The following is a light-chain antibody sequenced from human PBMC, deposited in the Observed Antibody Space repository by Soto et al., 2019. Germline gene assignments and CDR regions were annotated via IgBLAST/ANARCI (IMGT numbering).Light chain of an antibody. CDR1: QSISSY. CDR3: QQSYSTPWT. Sequence: DIQMTQSPSSLSASVGDRVTITCRASQSISSYLNWYQQKPGKAPKLLIYAASSLQSWVPSMFSVSGSGTEITLTISSLQPEDFATYYCQQSYSTPWTFGQGTKVEIK. V-gene: IGKV1-39*01. J-gene: IGKJ1*01. CDR2: AAS.